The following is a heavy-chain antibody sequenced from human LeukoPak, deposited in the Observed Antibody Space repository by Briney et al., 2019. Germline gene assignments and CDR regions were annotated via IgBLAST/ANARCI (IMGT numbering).Heavy chain of an antibody. CDR2: IYYSGST. CDR3: ARGYYGSGSYYVLDP. D-gene: IGHD3-10*01. V-gene: IGHV4-30-4*01. CDR1: GGSISSGEYY. J-gene: IGHJ5*02. Sequence: SETVSLTCTVSGGSISSGEYYWSWIRQPPGKGLEWFGYIYYSGSTYYNPSLKSRVTISVDTSKNQFSLKLSSVTAADTAVYYCARGYYGSGSYYVLDPWGQGTLVTVSS.